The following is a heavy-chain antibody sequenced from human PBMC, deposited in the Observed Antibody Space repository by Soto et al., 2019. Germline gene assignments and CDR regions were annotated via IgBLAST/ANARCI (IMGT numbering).Heavy chain of an antibody. Sequence: PSETLSLTCAVSGGSISSSNWWSWVRQPPGKGLEWIGEIYHSGSTNYNPSLKSRVTISVDKSKNQFSLKLSSVTATDTAVYYCARDRGIRVVAAAAAAFDYWGQGTLVTVSS. J-gene: IGHJ4*02. CDR2: IYHSGST. CDR3: ARDRGIRVVAAAAAAFDY. CDR1: GGSISSSNW. V-gene: IGHV4-4*02. D-gene: IGHD6-13*01.